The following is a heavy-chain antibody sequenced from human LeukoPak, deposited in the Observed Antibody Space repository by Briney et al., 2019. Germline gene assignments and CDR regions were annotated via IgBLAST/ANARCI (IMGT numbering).Heavy chain of an antibody. CDR1: GGSFNGYY. D-gene: IGHD3-9*01. CDR3: ASGLRYFDLYY. V-gene: IGHV4-34*01. CDR2: INHSGST. J-gene: IGHJ4*02. Sequence: PSETLSLTCAVYGGSFNGYYWSWIRQPPGKGLEWIGEINHSGSTNYSPSLKSRVTLSVDTSKNQFSLKLSSVTAADTAVYYCASGLRYFDLYYWGQGTLVTVSS.